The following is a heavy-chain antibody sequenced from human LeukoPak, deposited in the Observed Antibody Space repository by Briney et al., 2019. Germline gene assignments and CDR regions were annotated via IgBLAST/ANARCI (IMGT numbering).Heavy chain of an antibody. J-gene: IGHJ6*03. D-gene: IGHD6-19*01. CDR1: GGSISSYY. Sequence: PSETLSLTCAVSGGSISSYYWSWIRQPPGKGLEWIGYIYYSGSTNYNPSLKSRVTISVDTSKNQFSLKLSSVTAADTAVYYCARVAVESYYMDVWGKGTTVTISS. CDR3: ARVAVESYYMDV. V-gene: IGHV4-59*01. CDR2: IYYSGST.